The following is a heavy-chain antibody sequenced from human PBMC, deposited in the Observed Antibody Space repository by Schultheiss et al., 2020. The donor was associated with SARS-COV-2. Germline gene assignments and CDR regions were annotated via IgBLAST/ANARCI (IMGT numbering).Heavy chain of an antibody. CDR1: GFTFSSHS. J-gene: IGHJ4*02. D-gene: IGHD2-8*01. V-gene: IGHV3-21*01. Sequence: GGSLRLSCAASGFTFSSHSMNWVRQAPGKGLEWVSSISSSSSYIYYADSMKGRFTISRDNAKNSLYLQMNSLRAEDTAVYYCARDSDAVWVFDYWGQGTLVTVSS. CDR3: ARDSDAVWVFDY. CDR2: ISSSSSYI.